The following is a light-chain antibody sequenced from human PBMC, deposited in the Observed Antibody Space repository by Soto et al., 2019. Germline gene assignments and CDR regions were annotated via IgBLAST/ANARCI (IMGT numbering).Light chain of an antibody. CDR3: SSYTSSSTPV. Sequence: QSVLTQPRSVSGSPGQSVTISCTGTSSDVGGYNYVSWYQQHPGKAPKLMIYEVSNRPSGVSNRFSGSKSGNTASLTISGLQAEDEADYYCSSYTSSSTPVFGGGTKLTVL. CDR1: SSDVGGYNY. CDR2: EVS. J-gene: IGLJ2*01. V-gene: IGLV2-14*01.